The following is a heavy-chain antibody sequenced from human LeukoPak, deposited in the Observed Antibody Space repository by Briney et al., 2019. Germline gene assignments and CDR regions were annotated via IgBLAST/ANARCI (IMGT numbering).Heavy chain of an antibody. CDR3: AREAYCSSTSCYRGDGKFDP. D-gene: IGHD2-2*02. CDR1: GYTFTSYY. J-gene: IGHJ5*02. Sequence: ASVKVSCKASGYTFTSYYMHWVRQAPGQGLEWMGWINPNSGGTNYAQKFQGRVTMTRDTSISTAYMELSRLRSDDTAVYYCAREAYCSSTSCYRGDGKFDPWGQGTLVTVSS. CDR2: INPNSGGT. V-gene: IGHV1-2*02.